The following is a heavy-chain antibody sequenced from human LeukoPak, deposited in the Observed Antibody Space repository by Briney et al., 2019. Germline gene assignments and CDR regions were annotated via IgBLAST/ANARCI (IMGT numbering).Heavy chain of an antibody. CDR2: IQNGGNDK. D-gene: IGHD3-3*01. CDR1: GFSFSNYG. CDR3: AKDFWLLNTFFVSGDY. V-gene: IGHV3-30*02. Sequence: GGSLRLSCAASGFSFSNYGMHWVRQAPGKGLEWVAFIQNGGNDKYYADSVKGRFTISRDNSRNALFLQMNSLKTEDTAVYYCAKDFWLLNTFFVSGDYWGQGTLVTVSS. J-gene: IGHJ4*02.